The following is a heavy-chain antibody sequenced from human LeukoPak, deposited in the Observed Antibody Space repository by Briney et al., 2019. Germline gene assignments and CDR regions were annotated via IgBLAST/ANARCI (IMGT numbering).Heavy chain of an antibody. Sequence: SGPTLVKPTQTLTLTCTFSGFSLSTSGLCVSWIRQPPGKALEWLARIDWDDDKYYSTSLKTRLTISKDTSKNQVVLTMTNMDPVDTATYYCARRQYSSYAMDVWGQGTTVTVSS. CDR1: GFSLSTSGLC. J-gene: IGHJ6*02. CDR3: ARRQYSSYAMDV. V-gene: IGHV2-70*11. D-gene: IGHD6-6*01. CDR2: IDWDDDK.